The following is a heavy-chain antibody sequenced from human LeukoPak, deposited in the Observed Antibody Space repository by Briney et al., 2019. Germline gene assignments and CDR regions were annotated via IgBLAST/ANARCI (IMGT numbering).Heavy chain of an antibody. V-gene: IGHV1-2*02. CDR3: ARAISADHDY. CDR2: INPNSGGT. Sequence: ASVKVSCKASGYTFTDYYMHWVQQAPGQGLEWMGWINPNSGGTNYAQKFQGRVTMTRDTSISTAYMDLTGLRSDDTAVYYCARAISADHDYWGQGTLVTVSS. CDR1: GYTFTDYY. J-gene: IGHJ4*02. D-gene: IGHD6-19*01.